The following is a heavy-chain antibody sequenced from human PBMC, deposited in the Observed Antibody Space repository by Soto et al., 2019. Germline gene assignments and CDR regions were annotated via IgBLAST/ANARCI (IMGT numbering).Heavy chain of an antibody. CDR2: ISYDGGNK. V-gene: IGHV3-30*18. CDR1: GFTFSSYG. J-gene: IGHJ6*02. D-gene: IGHD2-2*01. Sequence: PGGSLRLSCAASGFTFSSYGMHWVRQAPGKGLDWVAVISYDGGNKYYADSVKGRFTISRDNSKNTLYLQMNSLRAEDTAIYYCSKTIVVADYHSYGLAVWGQGTTVTVSS. CDR3: SKTIVVADYHSYGLAV.